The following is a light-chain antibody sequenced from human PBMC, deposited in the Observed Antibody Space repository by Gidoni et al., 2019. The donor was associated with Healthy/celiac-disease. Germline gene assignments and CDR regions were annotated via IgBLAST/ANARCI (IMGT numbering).Light chain of an antibody. J-gene: IGKJ1*01. Sequence: DIQMTQSPSTLSASVGERVTITCRASQSSSSWLAWYQQKPGKAPKLLIYKASSLESGVPSRFSGRGSGTDFTLTISSLQPDDFATYYCQQYNSYSWTFGQGTKVEIK. CDR2: KAS. V-gene: IGKV1-5*03. CDR1: QSSSSW. CDR3: QQYNSYSWT.